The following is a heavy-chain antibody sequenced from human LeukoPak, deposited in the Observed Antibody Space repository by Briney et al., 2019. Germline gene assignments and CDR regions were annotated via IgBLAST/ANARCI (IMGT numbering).Heavy chain of an antibody. D-gene: IGHD6-13*01. V-gene: IGHV4-59*08. Sequence: SGTLSLTCTVSGGSISSYYWSWIRQPPGKGLEWIGYIYYSGSTNYNPSLKSRVTISVDTSKNQFSLKLSSVTAADTAVYYCARHYSSSWYVRYFDYWGQGTLVSVSS. CDR1: GGSISSYY. CDR2: IYYSGST. J-gene: IGHJ4*03. CDR3: ARHYSSSWYVRYFDY.